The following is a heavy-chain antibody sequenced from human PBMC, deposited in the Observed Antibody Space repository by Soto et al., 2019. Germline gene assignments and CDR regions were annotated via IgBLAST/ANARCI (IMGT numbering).Heavy chain of an antibody. CDR1: GYTFTSYD. CDR2: MNPKSGGT. J-gene: IGHJ4*02. V-gene: IGHV1-8*01. CDR3: SRGPTGMIDY. Sequence: QVQLVQSGAEVKSPGASVKVSCKASGYTFTSYDITWVRQATGQGFEWMGWMNPKSGGTRYIQKFQGRVTMTRATARSTAYMEMSGLTSEDAAVYYCSRGPTGMIDYWGQGTLVSPSS.